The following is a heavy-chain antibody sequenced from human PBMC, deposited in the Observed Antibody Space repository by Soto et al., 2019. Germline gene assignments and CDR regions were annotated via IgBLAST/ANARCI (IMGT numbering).Heavy chain of an antibody. V-gene: IGHV3-30-3*01. J-gene: IGHJ6*02. CDR2: ISYDGSNK. D-gene: IGHD6-6*01. Sequence: GGSLRLSCAASGFTFSSYAMHWVRQAPGKGLEWVAVISYDGSNKYYADSVKGRFTISRDNSKNTLYLQMNSLRAEDTAVYYRATTGYSSSPTYYYGMDVWGQGTTVTVSS. CDR1: GFTFSSYA. CDR3: ATTGYSSSPTYYYGMDV.